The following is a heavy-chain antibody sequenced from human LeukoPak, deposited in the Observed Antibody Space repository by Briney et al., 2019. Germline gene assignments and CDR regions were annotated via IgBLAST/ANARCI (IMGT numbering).Heavy chain of an antibody. Sequence: SVNLSCTPSGYTFSSYGISSVRQAPGQGVEGMGWISAYNGNTNYAQKLQGRVTMTTDASTSTAYMELRSLRSDDTAVYYCARDLGYSYGYNWFDPWGQGTLVTVSS. J-gene: IGHJ5*02. CDR3: ARDLGYSYGYNWFDP. CDR1: GYTFSSYG. V-gene: IGHV1-18*01. CDR2: ISAYNGNT. D-gene: IGHD5-18*01.